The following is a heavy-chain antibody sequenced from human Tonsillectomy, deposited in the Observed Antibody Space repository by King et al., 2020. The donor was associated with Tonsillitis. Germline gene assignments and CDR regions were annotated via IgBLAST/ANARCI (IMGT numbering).Heavy chain of an antibody. CDR3: ARVSAYCGGDCYFYYYYMDV. Sequence: QLVQSGAEVQKPGSSVKVSCKASGGSFSNYAITWVRQAPGQWLEWLGGIIPIFGTTNYAQKFQGRVTITADESTTTAYMELTSLRSEDTAVYYCARVSAYCGGDCYFYYYYMDVWGKGTTVTVSS. CDR2: IIPIFGTT. J-gene: IGHJ6*03. CDR1: GGSFSNYA. D-gene: IGHD2-21*01. V-gene: IGHV1-69*12.